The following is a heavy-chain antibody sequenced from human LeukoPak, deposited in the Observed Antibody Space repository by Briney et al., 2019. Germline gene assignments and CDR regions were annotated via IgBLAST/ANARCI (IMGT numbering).Heavy chain of an antibody. CDR2: IYSGGST. CDR3: ASAVVIVPAALDAFDI. V-gene: IGHV3-53*01. D-gene: IGHD2-2*01. CDR1: GFTFSSYS. Sequence: GGSLRLSCAASGFTFSSYSMNWVRQAPGKGLEWVSVIYSGGSTYYADSVKGRFTISRDNSKNTLYLQMNSLRAEDTAVYYCASAVVIVPAALDAFDIWGQGTMVTVSS. J-gene: IGHJ3*02.